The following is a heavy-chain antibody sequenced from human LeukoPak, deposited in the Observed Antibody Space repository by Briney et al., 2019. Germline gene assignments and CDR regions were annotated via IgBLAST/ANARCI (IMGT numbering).Heavy chain of an antibody. CDR1: GYTFTSYD. D-gene: IGHD2/OR15-2a*01. J-gene: IGHJ5*02. CDR3: ARGGDYFRWFDP. V-gene: IGHV1-8*01. Sequence: ASVKVSYKASGYTFTSYDINWVRQATGQGLEWMGWMNPNSGNTGYAQKFQGRVTMTRNTSISTAYMELSSLRSEDTAVYYCARGGDYFRWFDPWGQGTLVTVSS. CDR2: MNPNSGNT.